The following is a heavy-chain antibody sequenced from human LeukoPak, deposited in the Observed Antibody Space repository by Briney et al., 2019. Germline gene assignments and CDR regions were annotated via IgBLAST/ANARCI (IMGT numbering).Heavy chain of an antibody. D-gene: IGHD1-7*01. J-gene: IGHJ6*03. CDR3: ARDRGTTSLGYYYYMDV. Sequence: GGSLRLSCAASGFTVSSNYMSWVRQAPGKGLEWVSVIYSGGTTYYADSVKGRFTISRDNSKNTLYLQMNSLRAEDTAVYYCARDRGTTSLGYYYYMDVWGKGTTVTVSS. CDR1: GFTVSSNY. V-gene: IGHV3-66*02. CDR2: IYSGGTT.